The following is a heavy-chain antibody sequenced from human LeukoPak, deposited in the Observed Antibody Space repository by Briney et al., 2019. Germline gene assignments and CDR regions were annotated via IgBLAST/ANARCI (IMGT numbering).Heavy chain of an antibody. CDR2: IKQDGSER. J-gene: IGHJ4*02. Sequence: GGSLRLSCAASGFTFSSYWMSWVRQAPGKGLEWVANIKQDGSERYYVDSVRGRLTISRDNAKNSLYLQMNSLRAEDTAVYYCARGLGYYYFDYWGQGTLVTVSS. D-gene: IGHD1-26*01. V-gene: IGHV3-7*01. CDR3: ARGLGYYYFDY. CDR1: GFTFSSYW.